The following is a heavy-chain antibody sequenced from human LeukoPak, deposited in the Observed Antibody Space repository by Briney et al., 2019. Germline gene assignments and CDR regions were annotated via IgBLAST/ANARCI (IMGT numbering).Heavy chain of an antibody. CDR2: ISSSSSTI. CDR1: GFTFRSHW. Sequence: SGGSLRLSCEGSGFTFRSHWMSWVRQAPGKGLEWVSYISSSSSTIYYADSVKGRFTISRDNAKNSLSLQMNSLRAEDTAVYYCAHLSRLGELHGSWGQGTLVTVSS. CDR3: AHLSRLGELHGS. J-gene: IGHJ5*02. V-gene: IGHV3-48*01. D-gene: IGHD3-16*01.